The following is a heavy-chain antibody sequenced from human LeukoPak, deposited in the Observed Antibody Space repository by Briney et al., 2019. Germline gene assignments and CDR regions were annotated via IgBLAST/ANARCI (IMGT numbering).Heavy chain of an antibody. CDR2: IYHSGST. V-gene: IGHV4-38-2*02. CDR1: GYSISSGYY. J-gene: IGHJ6*03. CDR3: AREPVGPYYYYYMDV. Sequence: PSETLSLTCTVSGYSISSGYYWGWIRQPPGKGLEWIGSIYHSGSTYYNPSLKSRVTISVDTSKNQFSLKLSSVTAADTAVYYCAREPVGPYYYYYMDVWGKGTTVTVSS. D-gene: IGHD1-26*01.